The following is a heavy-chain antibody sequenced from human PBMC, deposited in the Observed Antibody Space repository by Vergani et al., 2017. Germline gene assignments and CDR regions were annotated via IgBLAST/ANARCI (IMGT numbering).Heavy chain of an antibody. CDR3: ARDGTYYYGSGSFYLFDY. CDR2: IRADTGDT. J-gene: IGHJ4*02. D-gene: IGHD3-10*01. Sequence: QVQLVQSGPEVKRPGASVKVSCKTSGYTFFNYGVNWIRRAPGQGFEWLGWIRADTGDTKYSERLQDRVTLTTDSSTNTAYMELRSLKSDDTAXYYCARDGTYYYGSGSFYLFDYWGQGTLVTVSS. V-gene: IGHV1-18*04. CDR1: GYTFFNYG.